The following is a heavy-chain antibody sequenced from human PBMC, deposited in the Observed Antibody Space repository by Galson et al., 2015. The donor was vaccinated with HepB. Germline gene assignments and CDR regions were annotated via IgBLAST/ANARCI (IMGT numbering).Heavy chain of an antibody. CDR3: ARDKGGWSGYYLDY. D-gene: IGHD3-3*01. CDR2: IWYDGSNK. CDR1: GFTFSSYG. J-gene: IGHJ4*02. Sequence: SLRLSCAASGFTFSSYGMHWVRQAPGKGLEWVAVIWYDGSNKYYADSVKGRFTISRDNSKNTLYLQMNSLRAEDTAVYYCARDKGGWSGYYLDYWGQGTLVTVSS. V-gene: IGHV3-33*01.